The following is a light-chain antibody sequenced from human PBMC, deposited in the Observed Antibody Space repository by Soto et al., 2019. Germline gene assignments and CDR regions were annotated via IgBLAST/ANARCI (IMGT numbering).Light chain of an antibody. J-gene: IGLJ1*01. CDR2: DVT. V-gene: IGLV2-8*01. CDR3: SSYTDRKNLV. Sequence: QSSLTQSPSASGSPGQSVTISCTGTSSDIGGYNSVSWYQQHPGKAPKVMIYDVTKRPSGVPDRFSGSKSGNTASLTVSALQAEDEADYYCSSYTDRKNLVSGTRTKVTVL. CDR1: SSDIGGYNS.